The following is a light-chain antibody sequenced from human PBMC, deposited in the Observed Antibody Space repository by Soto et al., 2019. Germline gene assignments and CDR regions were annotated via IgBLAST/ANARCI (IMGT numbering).Light chain of an antibody. V-gene: IGKV1-5*01. J-gene: IGKJ5*01. CDR3: QQYKSYSPIT. CDR1: QTISSW. CDR2: DAS. Sequence: DIQMTQSPSTLSGSVGDRVTITCRASQTISSWLAWYQQKPGKAPKLLIYDASNLQSGVPSRFSGSVSGTEFTLTISSLQPDDFATYYCQQYKSYSPITFGQGTRLEIK.